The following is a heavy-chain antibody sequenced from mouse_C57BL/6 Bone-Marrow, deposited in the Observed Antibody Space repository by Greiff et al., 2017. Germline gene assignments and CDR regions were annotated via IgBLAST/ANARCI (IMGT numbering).Heavy chain of an antibody. Sequence: QVQLQQSGAELVRPGASVKLSCKASGYTFTDYEMYWVKQTPVHSLEWIGAINPESGGTAYTQRVKGKVTLTTDNSSSTAYMELRSLTSEDSAVYYCTRDFARKFFAYWGQGTLVTVSA. J-gene: IGHJ3*01. D-gene: IGHD1-3*01. CDR1: GYTFTDYE. CDR3: TRDFARKFFAY. V-gene: IGHV1-15*01. CDR2: INPESGGT.